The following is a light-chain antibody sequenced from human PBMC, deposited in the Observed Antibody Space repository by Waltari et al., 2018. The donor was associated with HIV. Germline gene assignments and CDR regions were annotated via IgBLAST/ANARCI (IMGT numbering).Light chain of an antibody. J-gene: IGLJ3*02. V-gene: IGLV2-8*01. CDR3: SSYAGSSTWV. CDR1: SSDAGYDNY. Sequence: QSALTQPPSASGSPGQSVTISCTGLSSDAGYDNYASWYQQSPGKAPKFIIYEVSKRPSGVPDRFSGSKSGNTASLTVSGLQADDEADYYCSSYAGSSTWVFGGGTKLTVL. CDR2: EVS.